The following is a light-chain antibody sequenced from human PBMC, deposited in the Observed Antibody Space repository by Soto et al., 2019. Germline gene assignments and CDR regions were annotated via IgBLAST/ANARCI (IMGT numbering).Light chain of an antibody. CDR3: CSYAGSYPYYV. CDR2: DVS. Sequence: QPALTQPRSVSGSPGQSVTISCTGTSSDVGGYNYVSWYQQHPGKAPKLMIYDVSKRPSGVPDRFSGSKSGNTASLTISGLQAEDEADYYSCSYAGSYPYYVFGTGTKVTVL. V-gene: IGLV2-11*01. CDR1: SSDVGGYNY. J-gene: IGLJ1*01.